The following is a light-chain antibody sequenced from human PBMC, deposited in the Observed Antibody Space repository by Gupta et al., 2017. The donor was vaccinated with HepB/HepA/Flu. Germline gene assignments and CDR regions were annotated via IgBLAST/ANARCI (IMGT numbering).Light chain of an antibody. CDR1: QSGLDSSKNKNY. V-gene: IGKV4-1*01. CDR2: WAS. CDR3: RQEYSTPRT. J-gene: IGKJ1*01. Sequence: DSMMTQSPESLAVSLGEWAAINCKSSQSGLDSSKNKNYLAWYQQRPGQPPKLLIYWASTRESGVPDRFSGSGSGTDFSLTIISRLAADVAVSYCRQEYSTPRTLGXGTKVEIK.